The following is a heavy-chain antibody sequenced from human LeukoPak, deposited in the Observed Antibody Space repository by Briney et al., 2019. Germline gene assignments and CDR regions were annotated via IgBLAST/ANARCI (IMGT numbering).Heavy chain of an antibody. CDR3: ASNQWPSWYFDL. Sequence: SETLSLTCSVSGGSISSNGYYWGWIRQAPGKGLEWIGSIYYSGSTFDNPSLKSRVTISVDKSRNQFSLKLSSVTAADTAVYYCASNQWPSWYFDLWGRGTLVTVSA. J-gene: IGHJ2*01. D-gene: IGHD6-19*01. CDR2: IYYSGST. V-gene: IGHV4-39*07. CDR1: GGSISSNGYY.